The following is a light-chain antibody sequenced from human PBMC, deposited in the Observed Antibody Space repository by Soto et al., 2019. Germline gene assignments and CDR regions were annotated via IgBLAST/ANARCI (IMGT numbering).Light chain of an antibody. CDR2: GAS. V-gene: IGKV3-15*01. CDR3: QQYNNWPPGPLT. Sequence: EIVLTQSPATLSVFPGERATLSCRASQSVSSNLAWYQQKPGQAPRLLIYGASTRATGITDRFSGSGSGTEFTLTISSLQSEDFAVYYCQQYNNWPPGPLTFGGGTKVEIK. J-gene: IGKJ4*01. CDR1: QSVSSN.